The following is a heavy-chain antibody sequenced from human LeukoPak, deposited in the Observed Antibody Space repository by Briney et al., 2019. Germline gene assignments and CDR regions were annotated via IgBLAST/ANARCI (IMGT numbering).Heavy chain of an antibody. CDR3: VKDGTYYYGSSGYYSLPPVDY. CDR1: GFTFSSYA. V-gene: IGHV3-64D*09. CDR2: ISSNGGST. D-gene: IGHD3-22*01. J-gene: IGHJ4*01. Sequence: GGSLRLSCSASGFTFSSYAMHWVRQAPGKGLEYVSAISSNGGSTYYADSVKGRFTISRDNSKNTLYLQMSSLRAEDTAVYYCVKDGTYYYGSSGYYSLPPVDYWGHGTLVTVSS.